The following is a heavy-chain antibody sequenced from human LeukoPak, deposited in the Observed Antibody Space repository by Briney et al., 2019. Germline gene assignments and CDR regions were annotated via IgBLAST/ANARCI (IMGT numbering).Heavy chain of an antibody. CDR3: ARIYYYGSGIWGAYNWFDP. Sequence: GGSLRLSCAASGFTFSRYAMSWVRQAPGKGLQWVSAISGGRGSTYYADSVKGRFTISRDNSKNTLYLQMHSLRAEDTAVYYCARIYYYGSGIWGAYNWFDPWGQGTLVTVSS. CDR2: ISGGRGST. V-gene: IGHV3-23*01. CDR1: GFTFSRYA. D-gene: IGHD3-10*01. J-gene: IGHJ5*02.